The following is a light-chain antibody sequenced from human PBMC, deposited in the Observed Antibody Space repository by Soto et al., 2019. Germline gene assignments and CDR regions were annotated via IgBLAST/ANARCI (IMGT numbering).Light chain of an antibody. CDR2: DVN. J-gene: IGLJ2*01. CDR1: SSDVGNYYY. CDR3: CSYAGTYTVV. V-gene: IGLV2-11*01. Sequence: QSALTQPRSVSGSPGQSVTISCTGTSSDVGNYYYVSWYQQYPGKAPKLIIYDVNRRPSGVPDRFSGSKSGNTASMTISGLQTDDEANYYCCSYAGTYTVVFGGGTKVTVL.